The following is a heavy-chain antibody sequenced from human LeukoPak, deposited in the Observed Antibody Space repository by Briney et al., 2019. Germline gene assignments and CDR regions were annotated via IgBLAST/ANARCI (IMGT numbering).Heavy chain of an antibody. Sequence: GGSLRLSCAAPGFTFSSYAMHWARQAPGKGLEWVPVISYDGSNKYYADSVKGRFTISRDNSRNTLYLQMNSLRAEHAAVYYCAREGISSDAFDIWGQGRMVTVSS. CDR1: GFTFSSYA. V-gene: IGHV3-30-3*01. D-gene: IGHD6-6*01. CDR3: AREGISSDAFDI. J-gene: IGHJ3*02. CDR2: ISYDGSNK.